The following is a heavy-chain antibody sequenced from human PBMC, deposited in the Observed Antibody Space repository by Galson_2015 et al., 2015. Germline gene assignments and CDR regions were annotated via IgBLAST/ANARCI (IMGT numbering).Heavy chain of an antibody. CDR2: IDLVNGNT. CDR3: ARYGSGSFAY. D-gene: IGHD3-10*01. CDR1: GYTFTTYA. V-gene: IGHV1-3*01. Sequence: SVKVSCKASGYTFTTYAIHWVRQAPGQGLEWMGWIDLVNGNTKYPQKFQGRVSFTRDTSASTAYMEVNILTSEDTAVHCCARYGSGSFAYWGQGTLVTVSS. J-gene: IGHJ4*02.